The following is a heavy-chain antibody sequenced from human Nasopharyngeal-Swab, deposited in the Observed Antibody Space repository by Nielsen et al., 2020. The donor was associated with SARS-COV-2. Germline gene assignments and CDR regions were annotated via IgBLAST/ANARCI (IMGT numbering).Heavy chain of an antibody. CDR2: IYYSGSA. J-gene: IGHJ6*02. D-gene: IGHD4/OR15-4a*01. Sequence: LRLSCTVPGGSISSYYWSWIRQPPGKGLEWIGYIYYSGSANYNPSLKSRVTISVDTSKNQFSLKLSSVTAADTAVYYCARGADQSDGMDVWGQGTTVTVSS. CDR3: ARGADQSDGMDV. CDR1: GGSISSYY. V-gene: IGHV4-59*08.